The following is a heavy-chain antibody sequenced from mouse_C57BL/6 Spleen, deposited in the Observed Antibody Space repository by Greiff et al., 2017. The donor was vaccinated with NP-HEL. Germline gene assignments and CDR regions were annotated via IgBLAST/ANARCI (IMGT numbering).Heavy chain of an antibody. CDR1: GYTFTDYY. Sequence: VQLQQSGPELVKPGASVKISCKASGYTFTDYYMNWVKQSHGKSLEWIGDINPNNGGTSYNQKFKGKATLTVDKSSSTAYMELRSLTSEDSAVYYCARWGTTVRNFDYWGQGTTLTVSS. V-gene: IGHV1-26*01. CDR3: ARWGTTVRNFDY. J-gene: IGHJ2*01. D-gene: IGHD1-1*01. CDR2: INPNNGGT.